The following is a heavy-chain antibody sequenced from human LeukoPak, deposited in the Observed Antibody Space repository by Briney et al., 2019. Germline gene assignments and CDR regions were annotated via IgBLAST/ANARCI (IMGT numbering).Heavy chain of an antibody. J-gene: IGHJ3*02. CDR3: ARVPNYDFWSGYPLDAFDI. CDR1: GGSISSSSYY. V-gene: IGHV4-39*07. Sequence: SETLSLTCTVSGGSISSSSYYWVWIRQPPGKGLEWIGSIYTSGSTNYNPSLKSRVTISVDTSKNQFSLKLSSVTAADTAVYYCARVPNYDFWSGYPLDAFDIWGQGTMVTVSS. D-gene: IGHD3-3*01. CDR2: IYTSGST.